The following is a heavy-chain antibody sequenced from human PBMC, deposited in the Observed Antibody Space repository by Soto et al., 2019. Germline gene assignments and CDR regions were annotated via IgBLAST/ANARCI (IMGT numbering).Heavy chain of an antibody. CDR2: ISWNSGSI. CDR3: AKSPYSNYAYGMDV. J-gene: IGHJ6*02. Sequence: GGSLRLSCAASGFTVSSNYMSWVRQAPGKGLERVSGISWNSGSIGYADSVKGRFTISRDNAKNSQYLQINSQRDEDTALYYCAKSPYSNYAYGMDVWGQGTTVTVSS. CDR1: GFTVSSNY. V-gene: IGHV3-9*01. D-gene: IGHD4-4*01.